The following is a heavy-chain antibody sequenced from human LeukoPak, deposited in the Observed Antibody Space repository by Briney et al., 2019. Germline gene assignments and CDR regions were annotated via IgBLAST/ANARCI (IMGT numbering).Heavy chain of an antibody. D-gene: IGHD3-10*01. CDR2: ISGSGGST. CDR3: AKVQSVTMVRGVFDI. J-gene: IGHJ3*02. Sequence: GGSLRLSCAASGFTFSSYAMSWVRQAPGKGLEWVSAISGSGGSTYYTDSVKGRFTISRDNSKNTLYLQMNSLRAEDTAVYYCAKVQSVTMVRGVFDIWGQGTMVTVSS. V-gene: IGHV3-23*01. CDR1: GFTFSSYA.